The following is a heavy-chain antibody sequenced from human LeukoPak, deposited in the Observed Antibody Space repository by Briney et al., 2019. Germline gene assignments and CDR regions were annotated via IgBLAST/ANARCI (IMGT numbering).Heavy chain of an antibody. Sequence: SQTLSLTCTVSGSSISSGGYYWSWIRQPPGKGLEWIGYIYHSGSTYYNPSLKSRVTISVDRSKNQFSLKLSSVTAADTAVYYCASPRGSRKGYFDLWGRGTLVTVSS. CDR3: ASPRGSRKGYFDL. J-gene: IGHJ2*01. CDR1: GSSISSGGYY. CDR2: IYHSGST. V-gene: IGHV4-30-2*01. D-gene: IGHD2-15*01.